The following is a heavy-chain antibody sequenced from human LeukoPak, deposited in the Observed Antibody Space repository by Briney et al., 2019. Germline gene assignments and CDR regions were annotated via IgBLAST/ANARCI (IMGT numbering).Heavy chain of an antibody. V-gene: IGHV1-3*01. CDR3: ARGIVVVTAIHPNFDY. CDR1: GYTFTSYA. CDR2: INAGNGNT. J-gene: IGHJ4*02. Sequence: ASVKVPCKASGYTFTSYAMHWVRQAPGQRLEWMGWINAGNGNTKYSQKFQGRVTITRDTSASTAYMELSSLRSEDTAVYYCARGIVVVTAIHPNFDYWGQGTLVTVSS. D-gene: IGHD2-21*02.